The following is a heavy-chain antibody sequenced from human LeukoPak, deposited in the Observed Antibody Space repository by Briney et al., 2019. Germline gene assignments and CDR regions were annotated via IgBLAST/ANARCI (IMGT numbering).Heavy chain of an antibody. J-gene: IGHJ6*03. Sequence: ASVKVSCKASGYTFISYGISWVRQAPGQGLEWMGWISAYNGNTNYAQKLQGRVTMTTDTSTSTAYMELRSLRSDDTAVYYCARVETGYSSGTSSGYYYMDVWGKGTTVTISS. D-gene: IGHD6-19*01. CDR3: ARVETGYSSGTSSGYYYMDV. CDR1: GYTFISYG. V-gene: IGHV1-18*01. CDR2: ISAYNGNT.